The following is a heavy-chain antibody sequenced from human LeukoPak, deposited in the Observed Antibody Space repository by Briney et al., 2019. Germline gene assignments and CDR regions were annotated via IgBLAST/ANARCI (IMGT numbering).Heavy chain of an antibody. Sequence: SETLSLTCAVYGGSFSGYYWSWIRQPPGKGLEWIGEINHSGSTNYNPSLKSRVTISVDTSKNQFSLKLSSVTAADTAVYYCARDFRSGWSIYSFDYWGQGTLVTVSS. CDR3: ARDFRSGWSIYSFDY. J-gene: IGHJ4*02. CDR1: GGSFSGYY. V-gene: IGHV4-34*01. D-gene: IGHD6-19*01. CDR2: INHSGST.